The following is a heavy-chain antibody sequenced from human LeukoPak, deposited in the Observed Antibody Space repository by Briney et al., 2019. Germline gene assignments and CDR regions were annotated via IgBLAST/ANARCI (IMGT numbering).Heavy chain of an antibody. CDR1: GFTFSSYE. V-gene: IGHV3-48*03. Sequence: GGFLRLSCAASGFTFSSYEMNWVRQAPGKGLEWVSYISSSGSTIYYADSVKGRFTISRDNAKNSLYLQMNSLRAEDTAVYYCASSLYYYGMDVWGKGTTVTVSS. CDR3: ASSLYYYGMDV. CDR2: ISSSGSTI. J-gene: IGHJ6*04.